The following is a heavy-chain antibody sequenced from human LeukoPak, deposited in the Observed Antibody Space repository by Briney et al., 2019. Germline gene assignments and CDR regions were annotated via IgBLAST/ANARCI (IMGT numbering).Heavy chain of an antibody. V-gene: IGHV3-9*01. J-gene: IGHJ5*02. CDR1: GFTFDDYA. CDR2: ISWNSGSV. D-gene: IGHD3-22*01. CDR3: AKGSSAYVNWFDP. Sequence: GGSLRLSCAASGFTFDDYAMHWVRQAPGKGLEWVSGISWNSGSVGYADSVEGRFTISRDNAKNSLYQQMNSLRAEDTALYYCAKGSSAYVNWFDPWGQGTLVTVSS.